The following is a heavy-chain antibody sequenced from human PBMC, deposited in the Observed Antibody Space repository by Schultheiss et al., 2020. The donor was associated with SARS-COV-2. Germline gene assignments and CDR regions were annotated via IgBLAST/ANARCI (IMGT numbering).Heavy chain of an antibody. CDR2: ISSSSSYI. CDR3: ARHSVGYYHADY. D-gene: IGHD3-22*01. V-gene: IGHV3-21*01. J-gene: IGHJ4*02. CDR1: GFTFDDFG. Sequence: GGSLRLSCAASGFTFDDFGMTWVRQAPGKGLEWVSSISSSSSYIYYADSVKGRFTISRDNAKNSLYLQMNSLRAEDTALYYCARHSVGYYHADYWGQGTLVTVSS.